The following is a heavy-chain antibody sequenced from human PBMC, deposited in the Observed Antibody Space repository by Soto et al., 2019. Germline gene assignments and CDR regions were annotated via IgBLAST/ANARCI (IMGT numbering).Heavy chain of an antibody. CDR3: ARVGDGVTAIPPFWYFGL. D-gene: IGHD2-21*02. CDR2: IYYSGST. Sequence: QVQLQESGPGLVKPSQTLSLTCTVSGGSISSGGYYWSWIRQHPGKGLEWIGYIYYSGSTYYNPSIKSRVTLSVDKCKNQFSLKLSSVTAADTAVYYCARVGDGVTAIPPFWYFGLWGRGTLVTVSS. V-gene: IGHV4-31*03. CDR1: GGSISSGGYY. J-gene: IGHJ2*01.